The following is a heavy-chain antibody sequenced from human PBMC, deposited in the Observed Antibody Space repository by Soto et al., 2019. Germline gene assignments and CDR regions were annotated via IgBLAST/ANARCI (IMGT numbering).Heavy chain of an antibody. Sequence: QVQQQPWGAGLLKPSETLSLTCAVYAGSFSHYYWNWIRQSPGKGLEWIGKIKHSGSSNYNPSLRSRVSISVDMSKNQFSLRLTSVTDADTAVYYCARGGSSDWQVALDIWGQGTMVTVSS. CDR2: IKHSGSS. CDR1: AGSFSHYY. J-gene: IGHJ3*02. V-gene: IGHV4-34*01. D-gene: IGHD6-19*01. CDR3: ARGGSSDWQVALDI.